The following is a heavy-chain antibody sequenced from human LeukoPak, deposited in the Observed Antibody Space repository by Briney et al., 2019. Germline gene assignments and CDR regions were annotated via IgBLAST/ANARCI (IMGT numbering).Heavy chain of an antibody. D-gene: IGHD4-23*01. CDR3: ARGGGTVEKSNAFDI. CDR1: GGSISSSNW. Sequence: PSETLSLTCAVSGGSISSSNWWSWVGPPPGKGLEWIGEIYHSGSTNYNPSLKSRVTISVDKSKNQFSLKLSSVTAADTAEYYCARGGGTVEKSNAFDIWGQGTMVIVSS. V-gene: IGHV4-4*02. CDR2: IYHSGST. J-gene: IGHJ3*02.